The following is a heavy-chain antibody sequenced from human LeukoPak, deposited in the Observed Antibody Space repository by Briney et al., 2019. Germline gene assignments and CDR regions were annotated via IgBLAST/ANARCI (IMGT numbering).Heavy chain of an antibody. CDR3: ARPKSAAGTVHDLDAFDV. Sequence: SETLSLTCSVSGGSISSYYWSWIRQPPGKGLEWIGYIYYRGNTKYNPSLRSRVTISIDTSKNQFSLKLTSVTAADTAMYYGARPKSAAGTVHDLDAFDVWGQGTMVTVSS. D-gene: IGHD6-13*01. CDR1: GGSISSYY. V-gene: IGHV4-59*08. J-gene: IGHJ3*01. CDR2: IYYRGNT.